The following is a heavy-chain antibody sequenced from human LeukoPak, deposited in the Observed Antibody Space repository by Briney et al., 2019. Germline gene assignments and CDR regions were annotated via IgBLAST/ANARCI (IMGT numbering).Heavy chain of an antibody. J-gene: IGHJ4*02. CDR3: ARTSIAVAGVDY. CDR2: IYYSGST. V-gene: IGHV4-31*03. Sequence: SETLSLTCTVSGGSISSGGYYWSWIRQHPGKGLEWIGYIYYSGSTYYNPSLKSRVTISVDTSKNQFSLKLSSVTAAGTAVYYCARTSIAVAGVDYWGEGTLVTVSS. D-gene: IGHD6-19*01. CDR1: GGSISSGGYY.